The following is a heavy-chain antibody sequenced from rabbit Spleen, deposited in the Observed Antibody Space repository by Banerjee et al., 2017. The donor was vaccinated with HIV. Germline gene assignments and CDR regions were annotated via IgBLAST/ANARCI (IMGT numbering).Heavy chain of an antibody. J-gene: IGHJ6*01. V-gene: IGHV1S45*01. CDR3: ERDQRSSGDWNV. CDR2: INTGSGST. CDR1: GFDFSNQYL. Sequence: QEQLEESGGDLVKPEGSLTLTCTASGFDFSNQYLMCWVRQAPGKGLEWIACINTGSGSTWYASWAKGRFTISKTSSTTVTLQMTSLTAADTATYFCERDQRSSGDWNVWGPGTLVTVS. D-gene: IGHD1-1*01.